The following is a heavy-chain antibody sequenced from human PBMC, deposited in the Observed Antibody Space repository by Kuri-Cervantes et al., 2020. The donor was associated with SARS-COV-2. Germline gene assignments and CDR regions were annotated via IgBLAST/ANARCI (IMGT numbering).Heavy chain of an antibody. Sequence: GGSLRLSCAASGFTFSDYYMSWIRQAPGKGLEWVSYISSSGSTIYYADSVKGRFTISRDNAKNSLYLQMNSLRAEDTAVYYCAKVGYYDFWSGYSSYYFDYWGQGTLVTGSS. V-gene: IGHV3-11*01. D-gene: IGHD3-3*01. CDR2: ISSSGSTI. CDR1: GFTFSDYY. J-gene: IGHJ4*02. CDR3: AKVGYYDFWSGYSSYYFDY.